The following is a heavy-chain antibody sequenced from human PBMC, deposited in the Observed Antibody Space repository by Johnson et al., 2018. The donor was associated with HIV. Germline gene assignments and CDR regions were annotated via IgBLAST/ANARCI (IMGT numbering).Heavy chain of an antibody. D-gene: IGHD3-22*01. CDR2: VNWNGGNT. V-gene: IGHV3-20*04. J-gene: IGHJ3*02. CDR1: GFNFDDYG. CDR3: ARVTMLVVVMQAFDI. Sequence: VQLVESGGSVVRPGGSLRLSCAASGFNFDDYGMSWVRQAPGKGLEWVSGVNWNGGNTGYADSVKGRFTISRDNAKNTLYLQMNSLRAEDTAVYYCARVTMLVVVMQAFDIWGQGTMVTVSS.